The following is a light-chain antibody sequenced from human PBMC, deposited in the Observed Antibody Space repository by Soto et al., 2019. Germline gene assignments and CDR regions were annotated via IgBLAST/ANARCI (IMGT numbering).Light chain of an antibody. V-gene: IGKV3-15*01. J-gene: IGKJ1*01. Sequence: ETIMTQSPDTLSLSLGERATLSFRASQSLRSSLAWYQQKPGQAPRLLIYDASTRATGIPARFSGSGSGTDFTLTISGLQSEDFAVYYCQQYNNWPQTFGQGTKV. CDR1: QSLRSS. CDR2: DAS. CDR3: QQYNNWPQT.